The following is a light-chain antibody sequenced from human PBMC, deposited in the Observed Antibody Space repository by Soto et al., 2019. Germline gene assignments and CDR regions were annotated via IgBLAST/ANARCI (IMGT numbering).Light chain of an antibody. CDR1: SSDFGSYKF. CDR3: FSFTSTNTHV. CDR2: ETS. J-gene: IGLJ1*01. V-gene: IGLV2-23*01. Sequence: QSVLAQPSSVSGSPGQSVTISCTGTSSDFGSYKFVSWYQHHPGTVPKVIIYETSKRPSGVSDRFSGSKSGNTASLTISGLQAEDEADYYCFSFTSTNTHVFGSGTQVTVL.